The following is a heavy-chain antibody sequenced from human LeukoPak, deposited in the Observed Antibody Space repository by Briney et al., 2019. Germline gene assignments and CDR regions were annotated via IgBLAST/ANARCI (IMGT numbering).Heavy chain of an antibody. V-gene: IGHV1-2*02. D-gene: IGHD3-22*01. CDR3: ARDLENYYYDSSGYYVYYGMDV. J-gene: IGHJ6*02. CDR1: GYSFTSYN. Sequence: ASVKVSFKASGYSFTSYNMHWVRQAPGQGLEWMGWINPNSGGTNYAQKFQGRVTMTRDTSISTAYMELSRLRSDDTAVYYCARDLENYYYDSSGYYVYYGMDVWGQGTTVTVSS. CDR2: INPNSGGT.